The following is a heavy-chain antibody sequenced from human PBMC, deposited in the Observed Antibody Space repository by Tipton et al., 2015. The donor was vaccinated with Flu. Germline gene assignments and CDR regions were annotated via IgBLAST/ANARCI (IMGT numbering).Heavy chain of an antibody. CDR3: TRAPGSSGYYP. J-gene: IGHJ5*02. D-gene: IGHD3-22*01. CDR1: GASINSGAYY. V-gene: IGHV4-61*02. Sequence: LRLSCTVSGASINSGAYYWNWIRQPAGKGLEWIGRFHISGNTDYNPSLGRRATISADTSSNQFSLTLTSVTVADTAVYYCTRAPGSSGYYPWGQGTLVPVP. CDR2: FHISGNT.